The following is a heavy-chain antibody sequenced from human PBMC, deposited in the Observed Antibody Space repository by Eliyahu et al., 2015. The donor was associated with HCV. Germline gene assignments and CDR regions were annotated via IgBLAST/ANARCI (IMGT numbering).Heavy chain of an antibody. Sequence: EVQLVQSGAEVKKPGESLXISCKGSGYNFASYWIGWVRQMPGKGLEWIGIFNPGDSDTRYSPSFEGQVTISVDKSISTAYLQWSSLKASDTAIYYCARRGYCTSSSCYMRGSFDYWGQGTLVTVSS. J-gene: IGHJ4*02. V-gene: IGHV5-51*01. CDR2: FNPGDSDT. CDR3: ARRGYCTSSSCYMRGSFDY. D-gene: IGHD2-2*02. CDR1: GYNFASYW.